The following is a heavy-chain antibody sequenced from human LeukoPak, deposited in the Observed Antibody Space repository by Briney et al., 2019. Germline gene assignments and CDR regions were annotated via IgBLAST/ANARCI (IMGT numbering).Heavy chain of an antibody. CDR1: GFIFSNYG. D-gene: IGHD1-14*01. CDR2: IRYDGSNK. J-gene: IGHJ4*02. V-gene: IGHV3-30*02. Sequence: GGSLRLSCAASGFIFSNYGMHWVRQTPGKGLEWVAFIRYDGSNKYYADSVKGRFTISRDNSKNTLYLQMNSLRAEDTAVYYCAKGAGIDYWGQGTLVTVSS. CDR3: AKGAGIDY.